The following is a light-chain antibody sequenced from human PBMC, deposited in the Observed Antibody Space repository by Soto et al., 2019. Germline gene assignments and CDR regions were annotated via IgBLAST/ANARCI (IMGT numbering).Light chain of an antibody. V-gene: IGKV1-39*01. CDR2: AAS. Sequence: DIEMTQSPSSVSASVGGRVTITCRASQSISSYLNWYQQKPGKAPKLLIYAASSLQSGVPSRFSGSGSGTDFTLTISSLQPEDFATYYCQKSYSTPLNFGGGTKVDIK. CDR1: QSISSY. J-gene: IGKJ4*01. CDR3: QKSYSTPLN.